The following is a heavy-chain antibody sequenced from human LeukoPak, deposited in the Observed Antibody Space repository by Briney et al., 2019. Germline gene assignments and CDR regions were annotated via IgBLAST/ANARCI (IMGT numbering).Heavy chain of an antibody. V-gene: IGHV3-23*01. CDR2: ISGSGANT. CDR1: GFTFSSYG. D-gene: IGHD1-26*01. Sequence: PGASPRLSCAASGFTFSSYGMTWVRQAPGKGLEWVSSISGSGANTYYVGSVKGRFTISRDNSKNTVHLQMSSLGAEDTAVYHCARVLKGESGALGVDVWGQGTTVTVSS. CDR3: ARVLKGESGALGVDV. J-gene: IGHJ6*02.